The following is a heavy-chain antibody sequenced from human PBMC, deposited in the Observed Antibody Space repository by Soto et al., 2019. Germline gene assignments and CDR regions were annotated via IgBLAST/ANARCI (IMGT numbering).Heavy chain of an antibody. J-gene: IGHJ4*02. V-gene: IGHV4-59*01. D-gene: IGHD3-22*01. CDR1: GGSISSYY. CDR3: ARAYYYDSSGKSHYFDY. CDR2: IYYSGST. Sequence: QVQLQESGPGLVKPSETLSLTCTVSGGSISSYYWSWIRQPPGKGLEWIGYIYYSGSTNYNPSLKSRVTISVDTSKNQFSLKLSSVTAADTAVYYCARAYYYDSSGKSHYFDYWGQGTLVTVSS.